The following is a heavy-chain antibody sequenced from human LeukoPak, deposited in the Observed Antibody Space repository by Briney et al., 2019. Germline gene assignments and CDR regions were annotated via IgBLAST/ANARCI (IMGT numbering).Heavy chain of an antibody. J-gene: IGHJ4*02. D-gene: IGHD4-23*01. CDR3: VKGGVVTTRALDY. Sequence: GGSLRLSCSASGFTFSSYAMHWVRQAPGGGLEYVSGIKSNGGSTYYADSVKGRFTISRDNSKNTLYLQMRSLRAEDTAVYYCVKGGVVTTRALDYWGQGTLVTVSS. CDR2: IKSNGGST. CDR1: GFTFSSYA. V-gene: IGHV3-64D*06.